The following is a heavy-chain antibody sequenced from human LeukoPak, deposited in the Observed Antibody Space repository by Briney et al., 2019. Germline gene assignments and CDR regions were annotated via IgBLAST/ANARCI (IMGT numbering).Heavy chain of an antibody. J-gene: IGHJ4*02. CDR3: ARVLDCSGGSCPTDY. V-gene: IGHV3-48*04. D-gene: IGHD2-15*01. CDR2: ISSSGSTI. CDR1: GFTFSSYG. Sequence: LTGRSLRLSCAASGFTFSSYGMHWVRQAPGKGLEWVSYISSSGSTIYYADSVKGRFTISRDNAKNSLYLQMNSLRAEDTAVYYCARVLDCSGGSCPTDYWGQGTLVTVSS.